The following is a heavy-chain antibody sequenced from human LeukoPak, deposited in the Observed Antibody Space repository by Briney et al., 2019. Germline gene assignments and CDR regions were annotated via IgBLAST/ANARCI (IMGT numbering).Heavy chain of an antibody. CDR1: GGSLSGHY. D-gene: IGHD3-10*01. V-gene: IGHV4-59*11. J-gene: IGHJ4*02. CDR2: IHYTVST. Sequence: SETLSLTCTVSGGSLSGHYWSWIRQTPGGGLECIGYIHYTVSTNYNPSLKSRVTISVETSKKQFSLKLSSVTAADTAVYYCARETPYGSGSYPFDYWGQGILVTVSS. CDR3: ARETPYGSGSYPFDY.